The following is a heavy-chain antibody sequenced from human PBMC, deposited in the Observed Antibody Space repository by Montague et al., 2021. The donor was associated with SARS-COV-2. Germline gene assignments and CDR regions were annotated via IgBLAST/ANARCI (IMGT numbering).Heavy chain of an antibody. D-gene: IGHD4-23*01. CDR3: ARRGDYGGPRFDY. CDR1: GGSVSSRSYY. CDR2: IYYSGST. V-gene: IGHV4-39*01. J-gene: IGHJ4*02. Sequence: SETLSLTCTVSGGSVSSRSYYWGWIRQPPGKGLEWIGSIYYSGSTHYNPSLKSRVTISVDTSKNQFSPKLSSATAAATAVYYCARRGDYGGPRFDYWGQGTLVSVSS.